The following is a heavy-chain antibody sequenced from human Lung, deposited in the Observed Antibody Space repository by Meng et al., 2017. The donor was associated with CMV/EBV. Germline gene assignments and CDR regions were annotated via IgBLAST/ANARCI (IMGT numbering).Heavy chain of an antibody. Sequence: GGSLRLSCAASGFTFDDYTMHWVRQAPGKGLEWVSLISWDGGSTYYADSVKGRFTISRDNSKNSLYLQMNSLRTEDTALYYCAKDLAAAGQLYYYYGMDVWGQGXTVTASS. J-gene: IGHJ6*02. D-gene: IGHD6-13*01. CDR1: GFTFDDYT. CDR2: ISWDGGST. V-gene: IGHV3-43*01. CDR3: AKDLAAAGQLYYYYGMDV.